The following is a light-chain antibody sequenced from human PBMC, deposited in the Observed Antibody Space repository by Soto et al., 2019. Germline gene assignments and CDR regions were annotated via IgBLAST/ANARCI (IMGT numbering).Light chain of an antibody. V-gene: IGLV2-23*01. CDR1: SSDVGSYNL. Sequence: QSVLTQPASVSGSPGQSITISCTGTSSDVGSYNLVSWYQQHPGKAPKLMIYEGSKRPSGVSNRFSGSKSGNTASLTISGLQAEDEADYYCCSYAGSSNNDVFGTGTKLTVL. J-gene: IGLJ1*01. CDR2: EGS. CDR3: CSYAGSSNNDV.